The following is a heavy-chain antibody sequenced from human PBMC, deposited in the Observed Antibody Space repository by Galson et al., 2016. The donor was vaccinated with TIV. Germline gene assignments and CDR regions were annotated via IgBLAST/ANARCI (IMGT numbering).Heavy chain of an antibody. Sequence: SLRLSCATSGFTLGGYGLHWVRQAPGKGLEWVAIIWYDGSTKFYGDSVTGRFTISRDTSTKTLYLQMNSLRVEDTGVYYCAREEFSTHNSYGFDVWGPGTLVTVSS. D-gene: IGHD3-3*01. V-gene: IGHV3-33*01. CDR2: IWYDGSTK. CDR1: GFTLGGYG. J-gene: IGHJ6*02. CDR3: AREEFSTHNSYGFDV.